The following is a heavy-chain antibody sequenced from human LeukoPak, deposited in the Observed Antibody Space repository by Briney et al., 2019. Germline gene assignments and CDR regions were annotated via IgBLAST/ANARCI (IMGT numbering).Heavy chain of an antibody. Sequence: GESLQISCKGSGSNFPNYWIGWVRQLPGKGLEWMGIIYPADSDTRYSPSFQGQVTISADKSISTAYLQRSSLKASDTAMYYCARRKGDSYNSPFDYWGQGTLVTVSS. V-gene: IGHV5-51*01. CDR1: GSNFPNYW. D-gene: IGHD5-24*01. J-gene: IGHJ4*02. CDR2: IYPADSDT. CDR3: ARRKGDSYNSPFDY.